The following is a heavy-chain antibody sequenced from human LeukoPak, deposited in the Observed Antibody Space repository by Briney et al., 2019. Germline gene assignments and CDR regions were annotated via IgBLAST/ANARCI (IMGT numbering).Heavy chain of an antibody. CDR1: GGSISSGGYS. D-gene: IGHD4-17*01. J-gene: IGHJ4*02. Sequence: SQTLSLTCAVSGGSISSGGYSWSWIRQPPGKGLEWIGYIYHSGSTYYNPSLKSRVTISVDRSKNQFSLKLSSVTAADTAVYYCARHWDDYGDYYFDYWGQGTLVTVSS. CDR2: IYHSGST. CDR3: ARHWDDYGDYYFDY. V-gene: IGHV4-30-2*01.